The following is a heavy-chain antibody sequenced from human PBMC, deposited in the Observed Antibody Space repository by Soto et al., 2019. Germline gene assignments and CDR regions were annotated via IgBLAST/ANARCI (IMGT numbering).Heavy chain of an antibody. CDR3: ARIVGADRRWFDP. CDR2: ISAGNGNT. Sequence: ASVKVSCKASGYTFTSYAMHWVRQAPGQRLEWMGWISAGNGNTNYAQKLQGRVTMTTDTSASTAYMELRSLRSDDTAVYYCARIVGADRRWFDPWGQGTLVTVSS. V-gene: IGHV1-3*01. D-gene: IGHD1-26*01. J-gene: IGHJ5*02. CDR1: GYTFTSYA.